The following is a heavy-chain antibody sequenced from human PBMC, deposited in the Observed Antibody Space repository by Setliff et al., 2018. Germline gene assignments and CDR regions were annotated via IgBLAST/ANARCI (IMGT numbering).Heavy chain of an antibody. D-gene: IGHD1-26*01. CDR1: GGSMSSSGYY. Sequence: SETLSLTCTVFGGSMSSSGYYWAWIRQPPGKGLEWIGRIHYSGTTYYNASLKSRVTMSVDTSKNQFSLNLSSVTAADTAVYYCARTGTYRYFDYWGQGALVTVSS. V-gene: IGHV4-39*01. J-gene: IGHJ4*02. CDR2: IHYSGTT. CDR3: ARTGTYRYFDY.